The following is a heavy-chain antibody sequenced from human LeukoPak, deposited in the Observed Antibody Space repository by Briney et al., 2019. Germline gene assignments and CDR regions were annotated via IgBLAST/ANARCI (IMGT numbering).Heavy chain of an antibody. V-gene: IGHV4-34*01. J-gene: IGHJ4*02. CDR2: INHSGST. Sequence: TPSETLSLTCAVYGGSFSGYYWSWIRQPPGEGLEWIGEINHSGSTNYNPSLKSRVTISVDTSKNQFSLKLSSVTAADTAVYYCASYYGLDYWGQGTLVTVSS. CDR1: GGSFSGYY. CDR3: ASYYGLDY. D-gene: IGHD4-17*01.